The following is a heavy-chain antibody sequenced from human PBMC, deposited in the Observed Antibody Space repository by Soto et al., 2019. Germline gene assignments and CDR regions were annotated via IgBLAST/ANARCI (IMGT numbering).Heavy chain of an antibody. D-gene: IGHD3-16*01. CDR3: ARDPTRLWGNLNYYYYGMDV. CDR2: IWYDGSNK. V-gene: IGHV3-33*01. J-gene: IGHJ6*02. Sequence: GGSLRLSCAASGFTFSSYGMHWVRQAPGKGLEWVAVIWYDGSNKYYADSVKGRFTISRDNSKNTLYLQMNSLRAEDTAVYYCARDPTRLWGNLNYYYYGMDVWGQRTTVTVSS. CDR1: GFTFSSYG.